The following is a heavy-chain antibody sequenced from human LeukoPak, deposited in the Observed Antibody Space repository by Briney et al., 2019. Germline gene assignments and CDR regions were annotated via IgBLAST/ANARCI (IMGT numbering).Heavy chain of an antibody. V-gene: IGHV5-51*01. CDR1: GYSFTSYW. CDR2: IYPGDSDT. J-gene: IGHJ6*03. D-gene: IGHD2-2*01. Sequence: PGESLKISCKGSGYSFTSYWIGWVRQMPGKGLEWMGIIYPGDSDTRYSPSFQGQVTISADKSISTAYLQWSSLKASDTAMYYCARRGYCSSTSCYPYYYYMDVWAKGPRSPSP. CDR3: ARRGYCSSTSCYPYYYYMDV.